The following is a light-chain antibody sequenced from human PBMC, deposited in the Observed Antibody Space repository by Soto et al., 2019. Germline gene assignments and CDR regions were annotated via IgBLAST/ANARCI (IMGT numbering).Light chain of an antibody. CDR2: DVN. CDR1: SSDVGGSNY. J-gene: IGLJ2*01. CDR3: SSYSSGSNLV. Sequence: QSVLTQPASVSGSPGQSITISCTGTSSDVGGSNYVSWYQQHPGKAPKLMIYDVNNRPSGISNRFSGSKSGNTASLTISGLQAEDEADYYCSSYSSGSNLVFGGGTKLTVL. V-gene: IGLV2-14*01.